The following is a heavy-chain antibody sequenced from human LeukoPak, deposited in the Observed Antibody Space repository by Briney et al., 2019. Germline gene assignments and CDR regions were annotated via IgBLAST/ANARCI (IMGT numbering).Heavy chain of an antibody. J-gene: IGHJ4*02. CDR2: ISYDGSNK. CDR1: GFTFSSYG. V-gene: IGHV3-30*03. D-gene: IGHD3-22*01. Sequence: GGSLRLSCAASGFTFSSYGMHWVRQAPGKGLEWVAVISYDGSNKYYADSVKGRFTISRDNSKNTLYLQMNSLRAEDTAVYYCARVFYDSSGYYLDYWGQGTLVTVSS. CDR3: ARVFYDSSGYYLDY.